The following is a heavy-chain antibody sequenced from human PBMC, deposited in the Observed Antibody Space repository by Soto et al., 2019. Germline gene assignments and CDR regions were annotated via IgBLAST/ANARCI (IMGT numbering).Heavy chain of an antibody. V-gene: IGHV3-23*01. CDR1: GFTFRYSA. J-gene: IGHJ4*02. D-gene: IGHD1-20*01. CDR2: VSGRSDDT. CDR3: AKGAIYDWNRVLYD. Sequence: GGSLRLSCAASGFTFRYSAMLWVRQAPGRGLDWVSAVSGRSDDTYYADSVKGRFTISRDLSKNTVSLQMDSLRVEDTAVYYCAKGAIYDWNRVLYDWGQGIPVTVSS.